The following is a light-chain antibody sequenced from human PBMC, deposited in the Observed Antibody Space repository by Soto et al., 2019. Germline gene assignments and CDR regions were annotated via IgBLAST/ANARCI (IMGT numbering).Light chain of an antibody. CDR2: DVS. J-gene: IGLJ1*01. V-gene: IGLV2-14*01. Sequence: QSVLTQPASGSGSPGQSSSISCTGTSSDVGGYNYVSWYQQHPGKAPKLMIYDVSNRPSGVSNRFSGSKSGNTASLTISGLQAEDEADYYCSSYTSSSILYVFGTGTKVTVL. CDR3: SSYTSSSILYV. CDR1: SSDVGGYNY.